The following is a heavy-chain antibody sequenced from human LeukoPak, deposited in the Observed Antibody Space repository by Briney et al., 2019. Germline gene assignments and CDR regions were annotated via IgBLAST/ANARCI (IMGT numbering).Heavy chain of an antibody. CDR1: SGFISSSNW. J-gene: IGHJ3*02. V-gene: IGHV4-4*02. CDR2: IYYSGST. D-gene: IGHD3-16*02. CDR3: ARFIMITFAGVIRNAFDI. Sequence: SETLSLTCAVPSGFISSSNWWSWVRQPPGKGLEWIGYIYYSGSTYYNPSLKGRVTISVDTSKNQFSLKLSSVTAADTAVYYCARFIMITFAGVIRNAFDIWGQGTMVTVSS.